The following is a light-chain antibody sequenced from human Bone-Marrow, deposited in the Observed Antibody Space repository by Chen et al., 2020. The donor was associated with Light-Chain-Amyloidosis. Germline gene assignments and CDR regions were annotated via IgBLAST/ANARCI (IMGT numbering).Light chain of an antibody. CDR3: QQYNDWPRT. CDR2: GAV. Sequence: EIVMTQSPATLSLSPGERATLSCRASHSVSSNLAWYQQKPGQAPRLLIYGAVTRATGIPARCSGGGSGTEFTLTVSRLESEDFAVYYCQQYNDWPRTFGQGIRVEI. CDR1: HSVSSN. V-gene: IGKV3-15*01. J-gene: IGKJ1*01.